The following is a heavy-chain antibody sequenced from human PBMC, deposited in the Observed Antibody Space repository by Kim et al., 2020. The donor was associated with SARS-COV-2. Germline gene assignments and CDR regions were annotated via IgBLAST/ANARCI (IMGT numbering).Heavy chain of an antibody. CDR3: AKDRTIYYYDSSGYGSFDY. Sequence: GRLTISRDNSKNTLYLQMNSLRAEDTAVYYCAKDRTIYYYDSSGYGSFDYWGQGTLVTVSS. J-gene: IGHJ4*02. D-gene: IGHD3-22*01. V-gene: IGHV3-30*02.